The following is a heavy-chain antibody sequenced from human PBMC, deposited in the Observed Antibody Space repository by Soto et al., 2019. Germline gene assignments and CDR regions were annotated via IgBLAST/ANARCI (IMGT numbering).Heavy chain of an antibody. D-gene: IGHD4-17*01. CDR3: ARDEFHYDEDLDYYYGMDV. Sequence: QVQLQQSGPGLVRPSETLSLSCTVSGGSVSSGSYYWSWIRQPPGKGLEWIGHIYYSGTTSSDPSLTSRVTMSIDTSKNQFSLKLRSVTAADTAVYYCARDEFHYDEDLDYYYGMDVWGQGTTVTVSS. CDR1: GGSVSSGSYY. J-gene: IGHJ6*02. V-gene: IGHV4-61*01. CDR2: IYYSGTT.